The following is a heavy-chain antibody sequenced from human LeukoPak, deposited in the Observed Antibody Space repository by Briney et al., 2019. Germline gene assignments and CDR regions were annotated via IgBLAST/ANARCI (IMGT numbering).Heavy chain of an antibody. Sequence: RSSETLSLTCAVSGGSISSGGHSWSWIRQPPGKGLEWIGYIYHTGSTCYNASRKSRVSISVDRSKNQFSLKLSSVTAADTAVYYCARGVPYYYDSVWEGRFSDPAVTYYFDYWGQGTLVTVSS. J-gene: IGHJ4*02. D-gene: IGHD3-22*01. V-gene: IGHV4-30-2*01. CDR1: GGSISSGGHS. CDR3: ARGVPYYYDSVWEGRFSDPAVTYYFDY. CDR2: IYHTGST.